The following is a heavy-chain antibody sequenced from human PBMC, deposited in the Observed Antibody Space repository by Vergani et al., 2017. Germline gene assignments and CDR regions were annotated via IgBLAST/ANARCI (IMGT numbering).Heavy chain of an antibody. Sequence: QVQLEESGPGLVKPSETLSLTCTVSGGSFNTYYWSWIRQSTGKGLEWIGYIYSTGSTNYNPSLNSRVTMSVDTSKNQFSLKLRSVTAAATAVYFCARVMYRDEASTGYRLEGMDIWGQGTTVTISS. D-gene: IGHD3-9*01. CDR1: GGSFNTYY. CDR2: IYSTGST. CDR3: ARVMYRDEASTGYRLEGMDI. J-gene: IGHJ6*02. V-gene: IGHV4-59*13.